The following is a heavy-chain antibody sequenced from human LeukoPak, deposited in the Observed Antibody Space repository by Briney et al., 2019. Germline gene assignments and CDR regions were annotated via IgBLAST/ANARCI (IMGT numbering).Heavy chain of an antibody. D-gene: IGHD6-19*01. J-gene: IGHJ4*02. CDR3: AKRSRDSSGWFDY. Sequence: GGSLRLSCAASGFTFSTYGMSWVRQAPGKGLDWVSAVSGSGGSTHYADSVTGRFTISRDNSKNTLYLQMNSLRAEDTAVYYCAKRSRDSSGWFDYWGQGTLVTVSS. CDR1: GFTFSTYG. CDR2: VSGSGGST. V-gene: IGHV3-23*01.